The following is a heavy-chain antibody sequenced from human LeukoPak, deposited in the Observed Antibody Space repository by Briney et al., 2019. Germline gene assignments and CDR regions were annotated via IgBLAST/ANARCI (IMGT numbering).Heavy chain of an antibody. Sequence: PGGSLRLSCAASGFTFSSYSMNWVRQAPGKGLEWVSSISSSSSYIYYADSVKGRFTISRDNAKNSLYLQMNSLRAVDTAVYYCARARTTVTTSFDYWGQGTLVTVSS. CDR2: ISSSSSYI. CDR3: ARARTTVTTSFDY. CDR1: GFTFSSYS. D-gene: IGHD4-17*01. J-gene: IGHJ4*02. V-gene: IGHV3-21*01.